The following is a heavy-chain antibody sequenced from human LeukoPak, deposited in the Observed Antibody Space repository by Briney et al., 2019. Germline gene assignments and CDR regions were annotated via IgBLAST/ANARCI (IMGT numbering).Heavy chain of an antibody. CDR3: ARDLQGRNDY. CDR1: GASIISSY. V-gene: IGHV4-59*01. Sequence: PSESLSLTCTVSGASIISSYWSWTRQPPGGGLEWIGYIDHSGSANYSPSLKSRVTLSVDTSKNQFSLKVSSVTAADTAVYYCARDLQGRNDYWGQGTLVTVSS. J-gene: IGHJ4*02. CDR2: IDHSGSA.